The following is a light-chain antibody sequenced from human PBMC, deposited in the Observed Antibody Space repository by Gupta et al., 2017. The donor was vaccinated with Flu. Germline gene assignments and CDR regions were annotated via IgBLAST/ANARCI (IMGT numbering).Light chain of an antibody. V-gene: IGLV2-14*01. CDR1: SIDVGDYNY. CDR2: EVS. CDR3: RSYTSSSTRV. J-gene: IGLJ3*02. Sequence: QSARTQPASVSGSPGQAINSPCTGTSIDVGDYNYVSWYQQHPGKAPKLMIYEVSNRPSGVTNRFAGSKSGNTAFLTISGLQAEDEDDYYCRSYTSSSTRVFGGGTKLTVL.